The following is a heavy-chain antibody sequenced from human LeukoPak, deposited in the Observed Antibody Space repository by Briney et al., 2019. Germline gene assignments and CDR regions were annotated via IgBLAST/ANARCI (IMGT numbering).Heavy chain of an antibody. Sequence: PGGSLRLSCAASGFTFSSYAMSWVRQAPGRGLEWVSAISGSGGSTYYADSVKGRFTISRDNSKNTLYMQMNSLRAEDTAVYYCARYSYFDWFNPFDYWGQGTLVTVSS. D-gene: IGHD3-9*01. J-gene: IGHJ4*02. CDR2: ISGSGGST. CDR3: ARYSYFDWFNPFDY. V-gene: IGHV3-23*01. CDR1: GFTFSSYA.